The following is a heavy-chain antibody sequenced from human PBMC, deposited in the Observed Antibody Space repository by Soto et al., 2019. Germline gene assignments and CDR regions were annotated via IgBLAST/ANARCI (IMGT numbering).Heavy chain of an antibody. Sequence: SETLSLTCTVSGGSISSGDYYWSWIRQPPGKGLEWIGYIYYSGSTYYNPSLKSRVTISVDTSKNQFSLKLSSVTAADTAVYYCARDTRYNWNRRFDPWGQGTLVTVSS. J-gene: IGHJ5*02. V-gene: IGHV4-30-4*01. CDR1: GGSISSGDYY. CDR2: IYYSGST. CDR3: ARDTRYNWNRRFDP. D-gene: IGHD1-20*01.